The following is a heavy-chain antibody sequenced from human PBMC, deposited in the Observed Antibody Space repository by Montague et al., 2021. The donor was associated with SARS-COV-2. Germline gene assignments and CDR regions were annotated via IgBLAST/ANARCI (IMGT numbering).Heavy chain of an antibody. D-gene: IGHD1-1*01. Sequence: SLRLSCAASGFTFSFYAMSWVRQAPGKGLQWVSVIYSGGSSTYYADSVKGRFTISRDNSKNTLYLQMNSLRAEDTAVYYCAKRLDDYFDYCGQGTLVTVSS. V-gene: IGHV3-23*03. J-gene: IGHJ4*02. CDR1: GFTFSFYA. CDR3: AKRLDDYFDY. CDR2: IYSGGSST.